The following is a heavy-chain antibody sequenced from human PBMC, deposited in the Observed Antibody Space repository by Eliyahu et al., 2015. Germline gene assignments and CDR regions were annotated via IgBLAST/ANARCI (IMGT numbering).Heavy chain of an antibody. J-gene: IGHJ3*02. CDR2: ITSSSSTI. CDR1: GFTLSTYT. D-gene: IGHD6-13*01. Sequence: EVQLAESGGGLVQPGGSLRLSCAASGFTLSTYTMNWVRQAPGKGLEWVSYITSSSSTIYYADSVKGRFTVSRDNAKNSLYLQMNSLRDDDTAVYYCLRDWLGIAAPAAFDMWGQGTMVTVSS. CDR3: LRDWLGIAAPAAFDM. V-gene: IGHV3-48*02.